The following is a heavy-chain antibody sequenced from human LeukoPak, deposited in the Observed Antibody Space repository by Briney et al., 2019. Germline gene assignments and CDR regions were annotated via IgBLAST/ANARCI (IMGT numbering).Heavy chain of an antibody. Sequence: ASVKVSCKASGYTFTGYYIHWVRQAPAQGLEWMGRINPNSSGTSYAQKFQGRVTVTRDTSITTAYMELSRLRSDDTAVYYCAREPDYGDFALPDYWGQGTLVTVSS. J-gene: IGHJ4*02. CDR2: INPNSSGT. D-gene: IGHD4-17*01. V-gene: IGHV1-2*02. CDR1: GYTFTGYY. CDR3: AREPDYGDFALPDY.